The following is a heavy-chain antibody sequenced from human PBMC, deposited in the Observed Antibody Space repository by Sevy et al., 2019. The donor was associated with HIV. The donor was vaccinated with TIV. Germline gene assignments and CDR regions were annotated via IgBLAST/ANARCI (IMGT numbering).Heavy chain of an antibody. J-gene: IGHJ4*02. V-gene: IGHV3-66*01. D-gene: IGHD5-18*01. CDR2: IYSDGTT. CDR1: GFTVNSNY. Sequence: GGSLRLSCAASGFTVNSNYMTWVRQAPGKGLEGVSVIYSDGTTYHADSVKDRFTISRDNSKNTLYLQMNRLRAEDTDVYYCARGNSGYGYALNYWGQGTLVTVSS. CDR3: ARGNSGYGYALNY.